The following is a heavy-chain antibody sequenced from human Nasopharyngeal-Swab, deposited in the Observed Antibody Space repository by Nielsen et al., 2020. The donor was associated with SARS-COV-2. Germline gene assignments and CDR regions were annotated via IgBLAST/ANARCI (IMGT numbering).Heavy chain of an antibody. CDR2: IGFRADDT. CDR3: ARVASPYGFDV. V-gene: IGHV3-23*01. Sequence: GGSLRLSCKGSGFTFRNYALSWVRQTPGKGLEWVSTIGFRADDTHYVDSVEGRFTVSRDNAKNSVYLQMNSLSAEDTGVYYCARVASPYGFDVWGQGTTVTVSS. J-gene: IGHJ6*02. CDR1: GFTFRNYA.